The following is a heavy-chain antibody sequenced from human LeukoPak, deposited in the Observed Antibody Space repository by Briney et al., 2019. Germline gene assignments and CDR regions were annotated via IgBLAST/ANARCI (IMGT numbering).Heavy chain of an antibody. Sequence: GGSLRLSCAASGFTFSSYGMSWVRQAPGKGLEWVSAINGNGGRTYYADSVKGRFTISRDNSKNTVYLEMNGLRLEDTAVYYCARDQEYSYGHFDYWGQGTLVTVSS. J-gene: IGHJ4*02. V-gene: IGHV3-23*01. CDR2: INGNGGRT. CDR3: ARDQEYSYGHFDY. CDR1: GFTFSSYG. D-gene: IGHD5-18*01.